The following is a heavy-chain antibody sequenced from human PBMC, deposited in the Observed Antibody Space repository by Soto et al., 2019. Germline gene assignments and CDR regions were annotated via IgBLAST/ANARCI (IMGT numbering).Heavy chain of an antibody. J-gene: IGHJ4*02. CDR1: GGSISSGSYY. CDR2: IYYSGTT. D-gene: IGHD6-19*01. V-gene: IGHV4-39*01. CDR3: ARLLAVAGTGEDFDY. Sequence: SETLSLTCTVSGGSISSGSYYWGWIRQPPGKGLEWIGSIYYSGTTYYNPSLKSRVTVSVDTSENQFSLKLSSVTAADTAVYYCARLLAVAGTGEDFDYWGQGTLVTVSS.